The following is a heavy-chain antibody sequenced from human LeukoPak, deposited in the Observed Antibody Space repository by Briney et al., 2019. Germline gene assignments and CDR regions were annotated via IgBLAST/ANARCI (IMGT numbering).Heavy chain of an antibody. CDR1: GYTFTSYG. CDR2: ISAYNGNT. CDR3: ARDCSSTSCYTWMRDLYGMDV. J-gene: IGHJ6*02. Sequence: ASVKVSCKASGYTFTSYGISWMRQAPGQGLEWMGWISAYNGNTNYAQKLQGRVTMTTDTSTSTAYMELRSLRSDDTAVYYCARDCSSTSCYTWMRDLYGMDVWGQGTTVTVSS. D-gene: IGHD2-2*02. V-gene: IGHV1-18*01.